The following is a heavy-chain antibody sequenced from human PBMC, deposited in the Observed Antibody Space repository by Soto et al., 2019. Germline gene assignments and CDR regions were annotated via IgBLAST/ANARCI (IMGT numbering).Heavy chain of an antibody. Sequence: QVQLVQSGAEVKKPGASVKVSCKASGYTFTSYYMHWVRQSPGQGLELMGIINPSGGSTSYAQKFQGRVTMTSDTSTSTVDMELSSLRSEDTAVYYCARVRYYDSSGYSSFQHWGHGTLVNVAS. CDR1: GYTFTSYY. CDR2: INPSGGST. V-gene: IGHV1-46*01. J-gene: IGHJ1*01. D-gene: IGHD3-22*01. CDR3: ARVRYYDSSGYSSFQH.